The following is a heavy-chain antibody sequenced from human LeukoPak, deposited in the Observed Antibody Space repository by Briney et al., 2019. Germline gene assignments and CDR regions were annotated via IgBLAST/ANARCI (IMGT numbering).Heavy chain of an antibody. V-gene: IGHV4-59*11. J-gene: IGHJ4*02. Sequence: PSETLSLTCSVSGGSISSHYWSWMRQPPGKGLEWIGYIYYTGSTNYNPSLKSRVTISVDTSKNQFSLKLSSVTAADTAVYYCARYSGSYYGFDYWGQGTLVTVSS. CDR3: ARYSGSYYGFDY. D-gene: IGHD1-26*01. CDR2: IYYTGST. CDR1: GGSISSHY.